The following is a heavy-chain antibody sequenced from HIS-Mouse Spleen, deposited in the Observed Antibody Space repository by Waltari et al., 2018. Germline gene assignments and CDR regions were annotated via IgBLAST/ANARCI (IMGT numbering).Heavy chain of an antibody. Sequence: QVQLVESGGGVVQPGRSLRLSCAASGFTFSSYGMHWVRQAPGKGLEWVAVITDSGRKKDDADCVKGRFTTSRDNSQNTLYLQMNSLRAEDTAVYYCAKDPQTPNSSGYYQYFQHWGQGTLVTVSS. V-gene: IGHV3-30*18. D-gene: IGHD3-22*01. CDR3: AKDPQTPNSSGYYQYFQH. J-gene: IGHJ1*01. CDR2: ITDSGRKK. CDR1: GFTFSSYG.